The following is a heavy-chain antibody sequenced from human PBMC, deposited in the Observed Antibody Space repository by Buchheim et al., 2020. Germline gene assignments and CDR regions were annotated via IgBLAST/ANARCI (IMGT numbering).Heavy chain of an antibody. J-gene: IGHJ4*02. CDR3: ARRDFWSGYSVDY. D-gene: IGHD3-3*01. Sequence: QVQLQESGPGLVKPSQTLSLTCAVSGGSIISGANYWSWIRQHPGKGLEWIGYIYYSGSTFFNPSLKSRVIMSIDISKHKLSLNLRSVTAADTAVYYCARRDFWSGYSVDYWGQGTL. CDR2: IYYSGST. V-gene: IGHV4-31*11. CDR1: GGSIISGANY.